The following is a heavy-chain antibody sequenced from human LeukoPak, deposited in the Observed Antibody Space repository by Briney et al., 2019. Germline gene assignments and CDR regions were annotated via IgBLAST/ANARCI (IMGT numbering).Heavy chain of an antibody. Sequence: PSETLSLTCVVSGDSITRSEYYWDWIRQPPGKGLEWIGSIYYSGATYYSGSLKSRVTISVDTSKNQFSLKLSSVTAADTAVYYCARQTAAIGVVVAGNWFDPWGQGTLVTVSS. J-gene: IGHJ5*02. D-gene: IGHD2-15*01. CDR2: IYYSGAT. V-gene: IGHV4-39*07. CDR1: GDSITRSEYY. CDR3: ARQTAAIGVVVAGNWFDP.